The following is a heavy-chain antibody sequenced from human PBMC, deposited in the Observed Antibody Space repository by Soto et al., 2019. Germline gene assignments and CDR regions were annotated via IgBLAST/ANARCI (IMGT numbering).Heavy chain of an antibody. CDR3: ARVLVATNDAFDI. CDR1: GGTFSSYA. V-gene: IGHV1-69*13. D-gene: IGHD5-12*01. Sequence: GASVKVSCKASGGTFSSYAISWVRQAPGQGLEWMGGIIPIFGTANYAQKFQGRVTITADESTSTAYMELSSLRSEDTAVYYCARVLVATNDAFDIWVQGTMVTVSS. J-gene: IGHJ3*02. CDR2: IIPIFGTA.